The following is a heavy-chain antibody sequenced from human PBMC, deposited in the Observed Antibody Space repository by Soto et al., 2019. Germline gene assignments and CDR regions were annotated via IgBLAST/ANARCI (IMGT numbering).Heavy chain of an antibody. D-gene: IGHD3-3*01. Sequence: GPSVKVSCKAPGDTFTSYYLNWVRQAPGQGLEWMGVINPHGGSTKYAQKFQGRITMTRDTSRSTVYTELSSLRSDDTAIYYCARSSGGNFGIIIEGPNWFDPWGQGTLVTVSS. CDR1: GDTFTSYY. V-gene: IGHV1-46*01. CDR3: ARSSGGNFGIIIEGPNWFDP. J-gene: IGHJ5*02. CDR2: INPHGGST.